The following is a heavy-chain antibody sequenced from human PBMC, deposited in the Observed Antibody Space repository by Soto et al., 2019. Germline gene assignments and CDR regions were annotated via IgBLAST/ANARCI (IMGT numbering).Heavy chain of an antibody. CDR1: GGSFSGYY. Sequence: ASETLSLTCAVYGGSFSGYYWSWIRQPPGPGLEWIGEINHSGSTNYNPSLKSRVTISVDTSKNQCSLKLISVTAADTAVYYCARVRVRVTMVRGVAPYYYGMDVWGQGTTVTVSS. CDR2: INHSGST. V-gene: IGHV4-34*01. D-gene: IGHD3-10*01. CDR3: ARVRVRVTMVRGVAPYYYGMDV. J-gene: IGHJ6*02.